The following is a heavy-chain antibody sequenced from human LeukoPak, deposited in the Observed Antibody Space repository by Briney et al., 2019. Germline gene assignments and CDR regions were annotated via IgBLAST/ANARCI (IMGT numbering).Heavy chain of an antibody. Sequence: ASVKVSCKASGYTFTGYYMHWVRQAPGQGLEWMGRINPNSGGTNYAQKFQGRVAMTRDSSISTAYLELNSLRSEDTAVYFCATTRRLPLLGFDSWGQGTLVTVSS. CDR2: INPNSGGT. V-gene: IGHV1-2*06. D-gene: IGHD2-15*01. CDR1: GYTFTGYY. J-gene: IGHJ5*01. CDR3: ATTRRLPLLGFDS.